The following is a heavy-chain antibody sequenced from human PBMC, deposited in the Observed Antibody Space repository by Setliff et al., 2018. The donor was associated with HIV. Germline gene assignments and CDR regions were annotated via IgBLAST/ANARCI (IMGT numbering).Heavy chain of an antibody. V-gene: IGHV1-2*02. CDR2: VRPYNADK. J-gene: IGHJ6*03. Sequence: ASVKVSCKASGFTFSNYYMHWVRQAPGQGLEWMGWVRPYNADKNYAQKFQGRVTMTSDTSISTAYLELSGLTSDDTAIYYCARDRAYCSSGSCYRPLVYYFYYMDVWGTGTTVTVSS. D-gene: IGHD2-15*01. CDR3: ARDRAYCSSGSCYRPLVYYFYYMDV. CDR1: GFTFSNYY.